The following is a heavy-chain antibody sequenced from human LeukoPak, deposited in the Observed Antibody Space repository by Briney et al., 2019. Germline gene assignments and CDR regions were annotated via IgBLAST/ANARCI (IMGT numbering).Heavy chain of an antibody. D-gene: IGHD1-26*01. V-gene: IGHV3-48*04. CDR1: GFTLSSYS. J-gene: IGHJ4*02. Sequence: GGPLRLSCAASGFTLSSYSMNWVRQAPGKGLEWVSYISSSSSTIYYADSVKGRFTISRDNAKNSLYLQMNSLRAEDTAVYYCAREVGASEFDYWGQGTLVTVSS. CDR3: AREVGASEFDY. CDR2: ISSSSSTI.